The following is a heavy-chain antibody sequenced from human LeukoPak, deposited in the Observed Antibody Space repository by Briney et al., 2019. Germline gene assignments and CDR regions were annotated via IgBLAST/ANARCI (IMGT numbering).Heavy chain of an antibody. CDR1: GGTFSIYA. J-gene: IGHJ4*02. D-gene: IGHD4-23*01. CDR2: IVPILGIA. Sequence: SVKVSCKASGGTFSIYAISWVRQAPGQGLEWMGRIVPILGIANYAQKFQGRLTITADKSTNTAYMELSGLRSEDTAVYYCASPGIHYGGNSDYFDYWGQGTLVTVSS. V-gene: IGHV1-69*04. CDR3: ASPGIHYGGNSDYFDY.